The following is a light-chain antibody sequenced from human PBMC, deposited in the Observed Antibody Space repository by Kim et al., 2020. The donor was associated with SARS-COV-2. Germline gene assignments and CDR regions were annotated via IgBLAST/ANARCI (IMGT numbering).Light chain of an antibody. J-gene: IGLJ3*02. CDR1: SSDVGGYEY. CDR3: SSYAGSNTWV. CDR2: EVT. V-gene: IGLV2-8*01. Sequence: QSALTQSPSASGSPGQSVTISCTGTSSDVGGYEYVSWYQQHPGEAPRPMIYEVTKRPSGVPGRFSGSKSGKTASLTVSGLRADDEADYYCSSYAGSNTWVFGGGTKLTVL.